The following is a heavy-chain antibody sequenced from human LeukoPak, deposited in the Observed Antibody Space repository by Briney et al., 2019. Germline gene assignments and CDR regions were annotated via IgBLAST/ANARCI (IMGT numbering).Heavy chain of an antibody. J-gene: IGHJ5*02. CDR3: AGDHYLALKS. CDR1: GGSFSDYY. CDR2: ISPSGST. Sequence: SETLSLTCAVYGGSFSDYYWSWLRQSPGKGLEWSGEISPSGSTNYKTSLKSRVTISVDTSKNQFSLRLNSVTVADTAVYCCAGDHYLALKSWGQGTLVTVSS. V-gene: IGHV4-34*01. D-gene: IGHD1-14*01.